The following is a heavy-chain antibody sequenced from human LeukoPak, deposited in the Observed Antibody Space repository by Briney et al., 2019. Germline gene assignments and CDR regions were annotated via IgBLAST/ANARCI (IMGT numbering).Heavy chain of an antibody. V-gene: IGHV3-30*02. CDR1: GFTFSSYG. CDR2: IRYDGSNK. D-gene: IGHD6-19*01. Sequence: GGSLRLSCAASGFTFSSYGMHWVRQAPGKGLEWVAFIRYDGSNKYYADSVKGRFTISRDNSKNTLYLQMSSLRAEDTAVYYCALTSGWQYYFDYWGQGTLVTVSS. CDR3: ALTSGWQYYFDY. J-gene: IGHJ4*02.